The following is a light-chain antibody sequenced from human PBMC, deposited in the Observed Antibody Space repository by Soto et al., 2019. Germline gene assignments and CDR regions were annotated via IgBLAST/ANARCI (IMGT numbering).Light chain of an antibody. V-gene: IGKV3-20*01. CDR2: GTS. Sequence: EIVLTQSPGTLSLSLGERATLSCRASQSVTTNYFAWYQQKPGQAPRLLIYGTSNRATGIPDRFSGSGSGTDFTLTISRLEPEDFAVYYCQQYGNSPRYSFGQGTKVGIK. CDR3: QQYGNSPRYS. J-gene: IGKJ2*03. CDR1: QSVTTNY.